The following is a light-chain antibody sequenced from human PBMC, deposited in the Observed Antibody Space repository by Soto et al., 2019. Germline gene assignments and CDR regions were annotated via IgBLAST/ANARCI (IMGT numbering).Light chain of an antibody. CDR2: DAS. V-gene: IGKV3-11*01. Sequence: EIVLTQSPATLSLSPGERVTLSGRASQSVGSYLAWYQQKPGQAPRLLIYDASNRATGIPARFSGSGSGTDFTLTISSLEPEDFAVYYCQQRSNWPLTFGGGTKVEIK. CDR3: QQRSNWPLT. CDR1: QSVGSY. J-gene: IGKJ4*01.